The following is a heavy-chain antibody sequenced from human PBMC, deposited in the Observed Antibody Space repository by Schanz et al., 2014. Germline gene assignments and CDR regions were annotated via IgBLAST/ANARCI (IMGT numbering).Heavy chain of an antibody. Sequence: EVRLVESGGGLVQPGGSLRLSCAASGFTFYNYAMTWVRQAPGKGLEWVSAISSTGGSTYCADSVKGRFTISRDNSKNALSLLVNSLRGEDTATYYCAKAFRTTKYYGMDVWGQGTTVTVS. CDR1: GFTFYNYA. CDR2: ISSTGGST. J-gene: IGHJ6*02. CDR3: AKAFRTTKYYGMDV. V-gene: IGHV3-23*04. D-gene: IGHD1-1*01.